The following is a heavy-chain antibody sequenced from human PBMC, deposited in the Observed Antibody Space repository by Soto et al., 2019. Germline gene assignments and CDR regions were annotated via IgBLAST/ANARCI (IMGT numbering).Heavy chain of an antibody. D-gene: IGHD5-18*01. J-gene: IGHJ4*02. Sequence: EVQLVESGGGLVQPGGSLRLSCAASGFTVSSNYMSWVRQAPGKGLEWVSVIYSGGSTYYADSVKGRFTISRDNSKNTLYLQMNSLRAEDTAVYYCARVSWIQLWLAGDHWGQGTLVTVSS. CDR2: IYSGGST. CDR1: GFTVSSNY. V-gene: IGHV3-66*01. CDR3: ARVSWIQLWLAGDH.